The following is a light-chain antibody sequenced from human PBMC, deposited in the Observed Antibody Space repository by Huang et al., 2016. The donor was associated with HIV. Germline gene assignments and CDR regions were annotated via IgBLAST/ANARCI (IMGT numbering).Light chain of an antibody. CDR3: HQYNDWPIT. Sequence: IVMTQSPATLSVSPVERATLSCRDSHSVGNDIAWYQQKPGQAPRRLLYGAAVRATGIPARFRGGGSGTEFTLTISDLQSEDFAVYYCHQYNDWPITFGPGTKVDMK. CDR2: GAA. J-gene: IGKJ3*01. V-gene: IGKV3-15*01. CDR1: HSVGND.